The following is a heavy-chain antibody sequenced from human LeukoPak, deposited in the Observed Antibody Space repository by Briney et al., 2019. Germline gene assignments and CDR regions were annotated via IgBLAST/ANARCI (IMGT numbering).Heavy chain of an antibody. CDR2: IYYSGST. CDR1: DGSISTSDYY. J-gene: IGHJ4*02. V-gene: IGHV4-39*01. D-gene: IGHD3-22*01. CDR3: ARRLKTVVAEFYFDY. Sequence: SETLSLTCTVSDGSISTSDYYWGWIRQPPGRGLEWIGSIYYSGSTYYNPSLRGRVTIFVDSSKSQFSLKLTSVTAADTAVYYCARRLKTVVAEFYFDYWGQGTLVTVSS.